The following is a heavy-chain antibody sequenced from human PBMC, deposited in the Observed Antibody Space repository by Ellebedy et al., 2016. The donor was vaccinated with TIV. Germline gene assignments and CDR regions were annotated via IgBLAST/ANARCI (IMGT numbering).Heavy chain of an antibody. J-gene: IGHJ4*02. CDR1: GFTFSSYS. CDR2: ISSSSSYI. Sequence: PGGSLRLSCAASGFTFSSYSMNWVRQAPGKGLEWVSSISSSSSYIYYADSVKGRFTISRDNAKNSLYLQMNSLRAEYTAVYYCARVIYECRELRHFDYWGQGTLVTVSS. CDR3: ARVIYECRELRHFDY. D-gene: IGHD1-26*01. V-gene: IGHV3-21*01.